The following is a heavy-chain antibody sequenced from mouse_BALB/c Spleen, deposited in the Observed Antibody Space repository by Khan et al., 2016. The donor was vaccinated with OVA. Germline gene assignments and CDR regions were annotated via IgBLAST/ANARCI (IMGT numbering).Heavy chain of an antibody. V-gene: IGHV1-63*02. Sequence: QVQLKQSGAELLRPGTSVKMSCKAGGYTFTNYLIGWVKQRPGHGLEWIGDIYPGVYYTNYNEKFKGKATLTADTSSSTVFMQLSSPTFEDSAIYYCARYPSWYFDVWGAGTTVTVSS. CDR3: ARYPSWYFDV. J-gene: IGHJ1*01. CDR2: IYPGVYYT. CDR1: GYTFTNYL.